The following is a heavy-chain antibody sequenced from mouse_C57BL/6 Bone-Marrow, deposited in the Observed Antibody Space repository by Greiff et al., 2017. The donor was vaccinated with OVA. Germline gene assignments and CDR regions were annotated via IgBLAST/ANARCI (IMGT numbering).Heavy chain of an antibody. Sequence: VQLQQSGAELARPGASVKLSCKASGYTFTSYGISWVKQRTGQGLEWIGEIYSRSGNTYYNEKFKGKATLTADKSSSTAYMELRSLTSEDSAVYFCARFDGSSFWYFDVWGTGTTVTVSA. V-gene: IGHV1-81*01. J-gene: IGHJ1*03. CDR2: IYSRSGNT. CDR1: GYTFTSYG. CDR3: ARFDGSSFWYFDV. D-gene: IGHD1-1*01.